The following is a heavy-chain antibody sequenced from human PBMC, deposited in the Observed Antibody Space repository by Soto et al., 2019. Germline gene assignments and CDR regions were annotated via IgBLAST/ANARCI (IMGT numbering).Heavy chain of an antibody. V-gene: IGHV4-39*01. J-gene: IGHJ4*02. CDR1: GGSISSSSYY. Sequence: PSETLSLTCTVSGGSISSSSYYWGWIRQPPGKGLEWIGSIYYSGSTYYNPSLKSRVTISVDTSKNQFSLKLSSVTAADTAVYYCARLYRYYFDYWGQRTLVTVSS. D-gene: IGHD1-26*01. CDR2: IYYSGST. CDR3: ARLYRYYFDY.